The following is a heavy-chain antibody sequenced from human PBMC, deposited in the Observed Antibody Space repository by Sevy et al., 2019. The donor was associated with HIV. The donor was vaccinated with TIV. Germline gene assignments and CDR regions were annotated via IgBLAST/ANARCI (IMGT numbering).Heavy chain of an antibody. CDR2: ISYSGSN. CDR1: GGSISGYY. J-gene: IGHJ4*02. D-gene: IGHD1-20*01. CDR3: ARSRVITGTFDY. V-gene: IGHV4-59*01. Sequence: SETLSLTCTVSGGSISGYYWSWIRQPPGKGLEWIGYISYSGSNNYNPCLKSRVTISVDTSKNEFSLKLSSVTAADTAVYYCARSRVITGTFDYWGQGTLVTVSS.